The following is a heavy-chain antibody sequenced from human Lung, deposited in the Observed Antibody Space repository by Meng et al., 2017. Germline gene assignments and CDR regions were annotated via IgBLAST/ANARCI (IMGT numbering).Heavy chain of an antibody. Sequence: QVLLTHGGAVLFMPSGTLSLTRVVSGGSFSDYYWSWLRQPPGKGLDWIGEINHSGSTTYNPSLESRATISLDTSQNNLSLKLSSVTAADSAVYYCARGPTTMAHDFDYWGQGTLVTVSS. D-gene: IGHD4-11*01. CDR1: GGSFSDYY. CDR2: INHSGST. V-gene: IGHV4-34*01. J-gene: IGHJ4*02. CDR3: ARGPTTMAHDFDY.